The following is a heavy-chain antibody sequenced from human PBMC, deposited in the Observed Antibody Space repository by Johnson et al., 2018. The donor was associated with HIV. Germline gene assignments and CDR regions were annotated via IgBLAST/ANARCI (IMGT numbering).Heavy chain of an antibody. CDR2: IWYDGSNK. CDR1: GFTFSSYG. Sequence: QVQLVESGGGVVQPGRSLRLSCAASGFTFSSYGMHWVRQAAGKGLEWVALIWYDGSNKYYADSVKGRFTISRDNSKNTLYLQMNSLRAEDTAVYYCARGAAAGAGALDIWGQGTRVTVSA. CDR3: ARGAAAGAGALDI. D-gene: IGHD6-13*01. V-gene: IGHV3-30*19. J-gene: IGHJ3*02.